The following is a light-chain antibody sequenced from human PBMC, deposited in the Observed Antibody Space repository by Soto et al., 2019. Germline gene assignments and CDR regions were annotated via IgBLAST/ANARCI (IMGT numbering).Light chain of an antibody. CDR1: QSISDN. CDR2: AAS. Sequence: EIVMTQSPATLSVSPGERATLSCRASQSISDNLAWYQQKPGQAPRLLIYAASTRATGFPARISGSGSGTEFTLTISSLQSEDFAVYYCQQYDNWPKTFGQGTKV. CDR3: QQYDNWPKT. J-gene: IGKJ1*01. V-gene: IGKV3-15*01.